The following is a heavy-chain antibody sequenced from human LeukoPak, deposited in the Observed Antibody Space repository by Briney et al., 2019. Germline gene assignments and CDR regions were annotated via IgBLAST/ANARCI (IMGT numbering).Heavy chain of an antibody. CDR1: GGSISSSSYY. J-gene: IGHJ3*02. Sequence: SETLSLTCTVSGGSISSSSYYWGWIRQPPGKGLEWIGSIYYSGSTYYNPSLKSRVTISVDTSKNQFSLKLSSVTAADTAVYYCARSLRGYVPRSFDIWGQGTMVTVSS. CDR2: IYYSGST. CDR3: ARSLRGYVPRSFDI. D-gene: IGHD2-2*01. V-gene: IGHV4-39*07.